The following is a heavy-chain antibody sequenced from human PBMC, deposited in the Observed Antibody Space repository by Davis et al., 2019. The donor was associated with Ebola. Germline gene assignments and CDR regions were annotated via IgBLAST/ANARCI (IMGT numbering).Heavy chain of an antibody. CDR1: GYSFTSYW. V-gene: IGHV5-51*01. D-gene: IGHD3-10*01. J-gene: IGHJ4*02. Sequence: GESLKISCKGSGYSFTSYWIGWVRQMPGTGLEWMGIIYPDDSDTRYSPSFQGQVTISADKSISTTYLQWSSLKASDTAMYYCARDAVVSRGELDFWGQGTLVTVSS. CDR3: ARDAVVSRGELDF. CDR2: IYPDDSDT.